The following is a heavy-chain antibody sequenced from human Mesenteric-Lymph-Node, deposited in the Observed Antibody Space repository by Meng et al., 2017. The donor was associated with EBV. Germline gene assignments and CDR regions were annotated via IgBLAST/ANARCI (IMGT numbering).Heavy chain of an antibody. CDR3: TRDMGLGVGATSSF. J-gene: IGHJ4*02. V-gene: IGHV3-21*01. Sequence: EVQLVESGGGVVKPGGSLRLSCAASGFNFNYYSMSWVRQAPGKGLEWVSYISSSTYIYYGDSVKGRFTISRDNAKNSLYLQMNNLRADDTAVYYCTRDMGLGVGATSSFWGQGTLVTVSS. CDR1: GFNFNYYS. D-gene: IGHD3-10*01. CDR2: ISSSTYI.